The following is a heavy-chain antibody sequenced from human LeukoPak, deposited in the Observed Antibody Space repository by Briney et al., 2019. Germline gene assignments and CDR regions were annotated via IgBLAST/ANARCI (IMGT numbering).Heavy chain of an antibody. CDR2: IYYSGST. CDR3: AGGRRTTVTTTGIFDY. V-gene: IGHV4-59*12. D-gene: IGHD4-17*01. J-gene: IGHJ4*02. Sequence: SETLSLTCTVSGGSISSYYWSWIRQPPGKGLEWIGYIYYSGSTNYNPSLKSRVTISVDTTKNQFSLKLSSVTAADTAVYYCAGGRRTTVTTTGIFDYWGQGTLVTVSS. CDR1: GGSISSYY.